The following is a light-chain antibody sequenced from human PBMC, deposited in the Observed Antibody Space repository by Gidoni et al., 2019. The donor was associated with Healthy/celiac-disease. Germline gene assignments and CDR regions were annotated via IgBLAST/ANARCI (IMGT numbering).Light chain of an antibody. V-gene: IGLV3-1*01. CDR3: QAWDSSTVV. J-gene: IGLJ2*01. Sequence: YELTQPPSVSVAPGQTASITCSGDKLGDKYACWCQQKPGQSPVLVIYPDSKRPSGIPERFSGSNSGNTATLTISGTQAMDEADYYCQAWDSSTVVFGGGTKLTVL. CDR1: KLGDKY. CDR2: PDS.